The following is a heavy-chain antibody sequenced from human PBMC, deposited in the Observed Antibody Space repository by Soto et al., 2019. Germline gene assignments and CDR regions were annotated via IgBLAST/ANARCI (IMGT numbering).Heavy chain of an antibody. CDR1: GGSVSSGSYY. J-gene: IGHJ4*02. CDR3: ARDAFPYYYDSSGYYGY. CDR2: IYYSGST. Sequence: SETLSLTCTVSGGSVSSGSYYWSWIRQPPGKGLEWIGYIYYSGSTNYNPSLKSRVTISVDTSKNQFSLKLSSVTAADTAVYYCARDAFPYYYDSSGYYGYWGQGTLVTVSS. V-gene: IGHV4-61*01. D-gene: IGHD3-22*01.